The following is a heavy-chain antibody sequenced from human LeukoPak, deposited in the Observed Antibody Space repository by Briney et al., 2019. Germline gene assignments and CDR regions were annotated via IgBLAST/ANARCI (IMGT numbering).Heavy chain of an antibody. CDR2: ISYDGSNK. CDR3: ASPIRPSLGYAFDI. D-gene: IGHD2-2*02. J-gene: IGHJ3*02. CDR1: GFTFSSYA. Sequence: GGSLRLSCAASGFTFSSYAIHWVRQAPGKGLEWVAVISYDGSNKYYADSVKGRFTISRDNSKNTLYLQMNSLRAEDTAVYYCASPIRPSLGYAFDIWGQGTMVTASS. V-gene: IGHV3-30-3*01.